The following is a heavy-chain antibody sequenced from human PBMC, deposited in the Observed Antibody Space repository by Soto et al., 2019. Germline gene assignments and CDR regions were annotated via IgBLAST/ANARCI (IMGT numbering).Heavy chain of an antibody. D-gene: IGHD5-18*01. V-gene: IGHV1-2*04. CDR3: ARDRGYSYGSYYYYYGMDV. Sequence: VKVSCKASGYTFTGYYMHWVRQAPGQGLEWMGWINPNSGGTNYAQKFQGWVTMTRDTSISTAYMELSRLRSDDTAVYYCARDRGYSYGSYYYYYGMDVWGQGTTVTVSS. J-gene: IGHJ6*02. CDR2: INPNSGGT. CDR1: GYTFTGYY.